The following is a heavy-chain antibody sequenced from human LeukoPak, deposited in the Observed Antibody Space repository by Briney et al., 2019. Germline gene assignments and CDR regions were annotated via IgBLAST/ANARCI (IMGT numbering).Heavy chain of an antibody. V-gene: IGHV3-7*01. CDR2: IKQDGSEK. J-gene: IGHJ3*02. CDR1: GFTFSSYW. CDR3: ARVNLNDAFDI. Sequence: TGGSLRLSCAASGFTFSSYWMSWVRQAPGKGLEWVANIKQDGSEKYYVDSVKGRFTIPRDNAKNSLYLQMNSLRAEDTAVYYCARVNLNDAFDIWGQGTMVTVSS. D-gene: IGHD3-9*01.